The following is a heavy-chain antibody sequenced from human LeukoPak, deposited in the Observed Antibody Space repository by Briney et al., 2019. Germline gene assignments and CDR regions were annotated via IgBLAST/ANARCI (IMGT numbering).Heavy chain of an antibody. CDR3: ARVGYYYNIDY. J-gene: IGHJ4*02. Sequence: PGGSLRLSCAASGFTFSSYWMSWVRQAPGKGLEWVSVIYSGGSTYYADSVKGRFTISRDNSKNTLYLQMNSLRAEDTAVYYCARVGYYYNIDYWGQGTLVTVSS. CDR1: GFTFSSYW. D-gene: IGHD3-22*01. CDR2: IYSGGST. V-gene: IGHV3-53*01.